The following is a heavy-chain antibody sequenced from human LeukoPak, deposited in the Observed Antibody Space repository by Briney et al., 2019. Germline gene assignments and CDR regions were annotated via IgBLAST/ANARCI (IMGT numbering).Heavy chain of an antibody. CDR1: GYTFTSYG. J-gene: IGHJ5*02. CDR3: ARGYFDWLLSDRTPFDP. D-gene: IGHD3-9*01. CDR2: ISAYNGNT. V-gene: IGHV1-18*01. Sequence: VASVKVSCKASGYTFTSYGISWVRQAPGQGLEWMEWISAYNGNTNYAQKLQGRVTMTTDTSTSTAYMELRSLRSDDTAVYYCARGYFDWLLSDRTPFDPWGQGTLVTVSS.